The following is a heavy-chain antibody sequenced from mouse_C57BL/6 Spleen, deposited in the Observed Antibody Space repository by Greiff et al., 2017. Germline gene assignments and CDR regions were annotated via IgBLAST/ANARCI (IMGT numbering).Heavy chain of an antibody. CDR1: GYTFTDYE. Sequence: QVQLQQSGAELVRPGASVTLSCTASGYTFTDYEMHWVKQTPVHGLEWIGSIDPETGGTAYTQKFKGKAILPADKSSSTAYMELRSLTSEDSAVYYCTQSSSGADYWGQGTTLTVSS. J-gene: IGHJ2*01. CDR2: IDPETGGT. V-gene: IGHV1-15*01. CDR3: TQSSSGADY. D-gene: IGHD3-2*02.